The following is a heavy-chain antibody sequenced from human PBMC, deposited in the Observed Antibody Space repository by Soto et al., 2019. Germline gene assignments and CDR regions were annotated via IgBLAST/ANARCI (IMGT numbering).Heavy chain of an antibody. V-gene: IGHV1-18*04. Sequence: QVQLVQSGAEVKQPGASVKVSCKASRYTFISYYISWVRQAPGQGLEWMGWINPYNDNTNYTQKFQGRVTMTTDTSTSTAYMALRSLRSDDTAVYYCARDLASRGLDVWGQGTSVTVSS. J-gene: IGHJ6*02. CDR1: RYTFISYY. CDR3: ARDLASRGLDV. CDR2: INPYNDNT.